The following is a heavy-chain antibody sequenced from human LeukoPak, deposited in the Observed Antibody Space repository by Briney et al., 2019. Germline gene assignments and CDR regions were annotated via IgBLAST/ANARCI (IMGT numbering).Heavy chain of an antibody. CDR2: ISYSGSA. J-gene: IGHJ6*03. CDR1: GDSITDYY. D-gene: IGHD3-9*01. Sequence: PSETLSLACTVPGDSITDYYWTWIRQPPGKGLEWIGYISYSGSASYNPSLKSRVTISVDTSKNQFCLKLSSVTAADTAVYYCARGSCVLRYFDCPDHYMDVWGKRTTVTISS. V-gene: IGHV4-59*01. CDR3: ARGSCVLRYFDCPDHYMDV.